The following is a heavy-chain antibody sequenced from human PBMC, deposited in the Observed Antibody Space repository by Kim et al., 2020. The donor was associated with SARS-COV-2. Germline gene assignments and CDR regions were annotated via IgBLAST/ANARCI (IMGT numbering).Heavy chain of an antibody. J-gene: IGHJ6*02. Sequence: SETLTLTCTASGGSISSYYWSWIRQAPGKGLEWIGYITDSGSTKYNSSLKSRVIISADTSKNQTPLMLKSMTAADTAVYYCASRATSYFGMDVWGQGSTVSLS. CDR1: GGSISSYY. CDR2: ITDSGST. CDR3: ASRATSYFGMDV. V-gene: IGHV4-59*13.